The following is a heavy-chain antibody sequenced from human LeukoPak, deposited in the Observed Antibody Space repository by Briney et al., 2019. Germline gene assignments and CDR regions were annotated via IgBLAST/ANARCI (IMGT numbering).Heavy chain of an antibody. D-gene: IGHD3-22*01. Sequence: ASVKVSCKASGYTFTGYYMHWVRQAPGQGLEWMGWINPNSGGTNYAQKFQGWVTMTRDTSISTAYMELSRLRSDDTAVYYCARGRYYYDSSGLDYWGQGTLVTVSS. CDR3: ARGRYYYDSSGLDY. CDR2: INPNSGGT. V-gene: IGHV1-2*04. J-gene: IGHJ4*02. CDR1: GYTFTGYY.